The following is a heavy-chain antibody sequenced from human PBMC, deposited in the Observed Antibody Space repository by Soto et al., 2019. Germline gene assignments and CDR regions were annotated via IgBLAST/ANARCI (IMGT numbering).Heavy chain of an antibody. CDR3: ARDRGVAVYDAFDI. CDR1: GYTFTGYY. J-gene: IGHJ3*02. Sequence: ASVKVSCKASGYTFTGYYMHWVRQAPGQGLEWMGWINPNSGGTNYAQKFQGWVTMTRDTSISTAYMELSRLRSDDTAVYYCARDRGVAVYDAFDIWGKGKMVTVPS. CDR2: INPNSGGT. D-gene: IGHD6-19*01. V-gene: IGHV1-2*04.